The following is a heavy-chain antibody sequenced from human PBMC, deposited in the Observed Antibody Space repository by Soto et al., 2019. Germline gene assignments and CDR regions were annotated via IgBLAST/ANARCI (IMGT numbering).Heavy chain of an antibody. Sequence: ASETLSLTCTVSGGSISSSSYYWGWIRQPPGKGLEWIGSIYYSGSTYYNPSLKSRVTISVDTSKNQFSLKLSSVTAADTAVYYCARQDRWLADFDYWGQGTLVTVSS. J-gene: IGHJ4*02. D-gene: IGHD6-19*01. CDR1: GGSISSSSYY. CDR3: ARQDRWLADFDY. CDR2: IYYSGST. V-gene: IGHV4-39*01.